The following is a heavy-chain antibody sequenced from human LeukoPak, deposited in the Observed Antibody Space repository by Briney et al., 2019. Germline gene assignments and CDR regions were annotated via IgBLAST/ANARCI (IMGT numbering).Heavy chain of an antibody. CDR1: GESISGFY. D-gene: IGHD2-21*01. CDR3: ARGVVIAPQTFDY. J-gene: IGHJ4*02. V-gene: IGHV4-59*01. CDR2: NYYSGST. Sequence: NASETLSLTCTVSGESISGFYWTWIRQPPGKGLEWIGYNYYSGSTNYNPSLKSRVTISVDTSKNQFSLKLSSVTAADTAVYYCARGVVIAPQTFDYWGQGTLVTVSS.